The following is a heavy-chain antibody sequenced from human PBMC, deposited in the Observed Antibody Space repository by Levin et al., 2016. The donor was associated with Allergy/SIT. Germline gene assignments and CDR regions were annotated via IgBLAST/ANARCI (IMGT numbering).Heavy chain of an antibody. D-gene: IGHD2-21*01. CDR1: GFTFSSYT. CDR3: ARDGIVVVIAIMEGPLEY. CDR2: ISYDASNK. J-gene: IGHJ4*02. V-gene: IGHV3-30-3*01. Sequence: GESLKISCAASGFTFSSYTMHWVRQAPGKGLEWVAVISYDASNKYYADSVKGRFTISRDNSKNTLYLQMNSLRAEDTAVYYCARDGIVVVIAIMEGPLEYWGQGTLVTVSS.